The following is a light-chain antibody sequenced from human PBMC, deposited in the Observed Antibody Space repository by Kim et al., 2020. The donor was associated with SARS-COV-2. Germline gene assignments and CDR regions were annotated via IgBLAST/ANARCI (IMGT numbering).Light chain of an antibody. Sequence: DIVMTQTPLSSPVTLGQPASISCRSSQSLAHGDGNTYLSWLQQRPGQPPRLLSYKISNRSYGVPDRFSGSGAVTDFTLKISRVEAEDVGVYYCMQARQLPRTFGQGTKLEI. J-gene: IGKJ2*01. CDR1: QSLAHGDGNTY. CDR3: MQARQLPRT. CDR2: KIS. V-gene: IGKV2-24*01.